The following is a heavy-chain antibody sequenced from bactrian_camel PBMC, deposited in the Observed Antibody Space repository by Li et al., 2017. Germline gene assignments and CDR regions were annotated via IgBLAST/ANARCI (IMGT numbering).Heavy chain of an antibody. Sequence: DVQLVESGGGLVQPGGSLRLSCASSGFTFSTYDMNWVRQAPGKGLEWVSAINSGGGSSYYADSVKGRFTVSRDNAKNTLYLQMNSLKPEDTAMYYCAAESFWGGGYRTMAFGYWGQGTQVAVS. CDR1: GFTFSTYD. V-gene: IGHV3S40*01. CDR2: INSGGGSS. D-gene: IGHD2*01. CDR3: AAESFWGGGYRTMAFGY. J-gene: IGHJ6*01.